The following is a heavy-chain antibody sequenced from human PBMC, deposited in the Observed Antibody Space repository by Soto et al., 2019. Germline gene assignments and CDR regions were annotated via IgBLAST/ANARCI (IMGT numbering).Heavy chain of an antibody. V-gene: IGHV4-39*01. CDR3: ARVDYYDSSGYYGYFDL. CDR1: GGSISSSSYY. CDR2: IYYSGST. J-gene: IGHJ2*01. Sequence: SETLSLTCTVSGGSISSSSYYWGWIRQPPGKGLEWIGSIYYSGSTYYNPSLKSRVTISVDTSKNQFSLKLSSVTAADTAVYYCARVDYYDSSGYYGYFDLWGRGTLVTVSS. D-gene: IGHD3-22*01.